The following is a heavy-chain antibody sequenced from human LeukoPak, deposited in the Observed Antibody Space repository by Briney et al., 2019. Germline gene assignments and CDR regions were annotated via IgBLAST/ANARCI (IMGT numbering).Heavy chain of an antibody. J-gene: IGHJ4*02. Sequence: GGSLRLSCAASGFTFSSYAMSWVRQAPGKGLEWVSAISGSGGSTYYAGSVKGRFTISRDNSKNTLYLQMNSLRAEDTAVYYCAKSPGYSSTRGFDYWGQGTLVTVSS. D-gene: IGHD2-2*01. CDR2: ISGSGGST. CDR3: AKSPGYSSTRGFDY. CDR1: GFTFSSYA. V-gene: IGHV3-23*01.